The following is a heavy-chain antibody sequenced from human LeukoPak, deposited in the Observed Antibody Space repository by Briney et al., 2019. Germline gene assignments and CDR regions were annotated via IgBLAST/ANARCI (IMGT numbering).Heavy chain of an antibody. CDR1: GFTVSSNY. J-gene: IGHJ4*02. CDR3: AKAGGASSWYDY. D-gene: IGHD6-13*01. Sequence: GGSLRLSCAASGFTVSSNYMSWVRQAPGKGLEWVSVIYSGGSTYYADSVKGRFTTSRDNSKNTLYLQMNSLRAEDTAVYYCAKAGGASSWYDYWGQGTLVTVSS. CDR2: IYSGGST. V-gene: IGHV3-53*01.